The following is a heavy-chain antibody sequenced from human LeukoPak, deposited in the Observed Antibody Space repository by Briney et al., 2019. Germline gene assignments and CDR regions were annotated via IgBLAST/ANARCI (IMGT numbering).Heavy chain of an antibody. D-gene: IGHD3-10*01. CDR2: IYHSGST. J-gene: IGHJ5*02. V-gene: IGHV4-30-2*01. CDR1: GGSISSGGYS. Sequence: SETLSLTRAVSGGSISSGGYSWSWIRQPPGKGLEWIGYIYHSGSTYYNPSLKSRVTISVDRSKNQFSLKLSSVAAADTAVYYCAREYYYGSGSYSWFDPWGQGTLVTVSS. CDR3: AREYYYGSGSYSWFDP.